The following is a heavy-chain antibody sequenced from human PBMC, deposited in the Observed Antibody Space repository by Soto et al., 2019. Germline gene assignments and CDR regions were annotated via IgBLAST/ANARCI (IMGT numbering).Heavy chain of an antibody. V-gene: IGHV5-51*01. J-gene: IGHJ6*02. D-gene: IGHD3-16*01. CDR1: GYSFTNHC. CDR2: IYPGDSDT. Sequence: GQSLQISCKGSGYSFTNHCIGLMRQMPGKGLEWMGIIYPGDSDTRYSPSFQGQVTISADKSISTAYLQWSSLKASDTAMYYCARPSGGYGMDVWGQGTTVTVSS. CDR3: ARPSGGYGMDV.